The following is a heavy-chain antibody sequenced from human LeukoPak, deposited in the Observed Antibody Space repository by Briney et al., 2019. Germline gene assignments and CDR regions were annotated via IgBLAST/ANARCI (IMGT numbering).Heavy chain of an antibody. Sequence: SETLSLTCTVSGGSISSYYWSWIRQPPGKGLEWIGYIYYSGSTNYNPSLKSRVTISVDTSKNQFSLKLSSVTAADTAVYYCAKAAVSGSGSYYLNMDVWGKGTTVTIS. D-gene: IGHD3-10*01. CDR2: IYYSGST. J-gene: IGHJ6*03. CDR3: AKAAVSGSGSYYLNMDV. CDR1: GGSISSYY. V-gene: IGHV4-59*01.